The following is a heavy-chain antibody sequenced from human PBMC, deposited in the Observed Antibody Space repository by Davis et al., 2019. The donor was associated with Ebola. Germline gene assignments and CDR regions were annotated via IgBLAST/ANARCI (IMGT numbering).Heavy chain of an antibody. V-gene: IGHV3-30-3*01. CDR1: GFTFSSYA. Sequence: GGSLRLSCAASGFTFSSYAMHWVRQAPGKGLEWVAVISYDGSNKYYADSVKGRFTISRDNSKNTLYLQMNSLRAEDTAVYYCAREAADYDFLFYYGMDVWGQGTTVTVSS. D-gene: IGHD3-3*01. J-gene: IGHJ6*02. CDR3: AREAADYDFLFYYGMDV. CDR2: ISYDGSNK.